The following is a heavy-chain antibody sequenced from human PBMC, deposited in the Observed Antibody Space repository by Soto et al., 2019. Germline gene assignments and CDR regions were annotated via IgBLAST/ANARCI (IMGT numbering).Heavy chain of an antibody. Sequence: GGSLRLSCAASGFTFSSYGMHWVRQAPGKGLEGVAVIWYDGSNKYYADSVKGRFTISRDDSKNTLYLQMNSLRAEDTAVYYCARDGGYCTNGVCYYYYYMDVWGKGTTVTVSS. V-gene: IGHV3-33*01. CDR2: IWYDGSNK. D-gene: IGHD2-8*01. CDR3: ARDGGYCTNGVCYYYYYMDV. CDR1: GFTFSSYG. J-gene: IGHJ6*03.